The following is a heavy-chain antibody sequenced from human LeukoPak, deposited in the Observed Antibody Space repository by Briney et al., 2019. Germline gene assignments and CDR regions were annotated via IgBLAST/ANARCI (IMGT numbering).Heavy chain of an antibody. Sequence: EPSETLSLTCTVSGDSISNYYWSWIRQPPGKGLEWIGYIYYSGSTSSGSTSYNPSLKSRVTISIDTSKNQFSLKVTSVTPADTALYYCARPPRVWGQGTLVTVSS. CDR1: GDSISNYY. CDR2: IYYSGSTSSGST. J-gene: IGHJ4*02. V-gene: IGHV4-59*01. CDR3: ARPPRV.